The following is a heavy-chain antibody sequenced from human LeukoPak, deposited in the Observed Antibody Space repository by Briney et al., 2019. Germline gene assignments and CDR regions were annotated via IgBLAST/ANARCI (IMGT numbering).Heavy chain of an antibody. Sequence: GGSLRLSCAASGFTVSSSYMSWVRQAPGKGLEWVSYISSSGFTIYYADSVKGRFTISRDNAKNSLYLQMNSLRAEDTAVYYCARGASGIGGIRFDPWGQGTLVTVSS. CDR3: ARGASGIGGIRFDP. D-gene: IGHD3-10*01. J-gene: IGHJ5*02. CDR2: ISSSGFTI. V-gene: IGHV3-48*03. CDR1: GFTVSSSY.